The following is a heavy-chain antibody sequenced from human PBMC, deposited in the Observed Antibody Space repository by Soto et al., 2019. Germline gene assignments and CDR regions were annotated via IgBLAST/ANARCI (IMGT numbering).Heavy chain of an antibody. J-gene: IGHJ5*02. CDR3: ARQSGGSYRYINWFDP. D-gene: IGHD1-26*01. CDR2: IYYSGST. Sequence: QLQLQESGPGLVKPSETLSLTCTVSGGSISSSSYYWGWIRQPPGKGLEWIGSIYYSGSTYYNPSLKSRVTMSVDTSENQFSLRLSSVPAADTAVYYCARQSGGSYRYINWFDPWGQGTLVTVSS. V-gene: IGHV4-39*01. CDR1: GGSISSSSYY.